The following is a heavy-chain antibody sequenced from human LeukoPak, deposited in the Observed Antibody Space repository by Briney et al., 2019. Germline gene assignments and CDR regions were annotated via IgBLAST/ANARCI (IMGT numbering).Heavy chain of an antibody. Sequence: ASVKVSCKASGYTFTGYYMHWVRQAPGQGLEWMGWINPDNGGTNYAQKFQGRVTMTRDTSTSTAYMEMRSLRSDDTAVYYCARDCSGSSCYWIHWGQGTLVTVSS. J-gene: IGHJ4*02. CDR3: ARDCSGSSCYWIH. CDR2: INPDNGGT. CDR1: GYTFTGYY. V-gene: IGHV1-2*02. D-gene: IGHD2-15*01.